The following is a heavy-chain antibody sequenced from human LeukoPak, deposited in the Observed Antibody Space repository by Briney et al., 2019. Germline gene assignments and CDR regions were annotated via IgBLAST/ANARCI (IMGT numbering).Heavy chain of an antibody. V-gene: IGHV4-30-4*01. J-gene: IGHJ1*01. CDR2: IYYSGST. D-gene: IGHD2-2*01. Sequence: PSQTLSLTCTVSGGSISSGDYYWSWIRQPPGKGLEWIGYIYYSGSTYYNPSLKSRVTISVDTSKNQFSLKLSSVTAADTAVYYCARVTPSYCSSTSCLPAYFQHRGQGTLVTVSS. CDR1: GGSISSGDYY. CDR3: ARVTPSYCSSTSCLPAYFQH.